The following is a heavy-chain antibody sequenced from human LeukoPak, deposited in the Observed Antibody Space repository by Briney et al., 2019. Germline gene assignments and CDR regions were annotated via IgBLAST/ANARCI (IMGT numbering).Heavy chain of an antibody. Sequence: SETLSLTCTVSGASIITTDYHWGWLRQPPGKGLEWIGSIYYSGTTYYNPSLKSRLTISVDTSRNHFSLSLSSVTAADTAIYYCAREIASSVEFWGQGSLVTVSS. CDR3: AREIASSVEF. J-gene: IGHJ4*02. D-gene: IGHD6-6*01. CDR2: IYYSGTT. V-gene: IGHV4-39*02. CDR1: GASIITTDYH.